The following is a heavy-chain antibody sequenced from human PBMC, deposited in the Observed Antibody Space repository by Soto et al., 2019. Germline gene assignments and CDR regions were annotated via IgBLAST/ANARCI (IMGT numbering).Heavy chain of an antibody. J-gene: IGHJ4*02. CDR3: VTDRDYSKAY. D-gene: IGHD4-4*01. Sequence: GGSLRLSCAASGFTFSNYWMNWVRQAPGKGLEWVANIKEDGSDKHYVDSVKGRFTISRDNPKNSLFLQMNSLRAEDTAVYYCVTDRDYSKAYWGQGTLVTVSS. CDR1: GFTFSNYW. CDR2: IKEDGSDK. V-gene: IGHV3-7*01.